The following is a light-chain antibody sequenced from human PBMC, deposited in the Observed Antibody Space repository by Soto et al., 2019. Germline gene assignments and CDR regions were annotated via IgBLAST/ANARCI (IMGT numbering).Light chain of an antibody. CDR1: GSDIGSYDH. Sequence: QSALTQPASVSGSPGQSITISCSGTGSDIGSYDHVAWYQQFPGKSPKLVIYAVSDRPSGVSDRLSGSKSGISASLTISGLQTEDEADYYCISYTDRQSYLFGTGTKVTVL. CDR2: AVS. CDR3: ISYTDRQSYL. J-gene: IGLJ1*01. V-gene: IGLV2-14*03.